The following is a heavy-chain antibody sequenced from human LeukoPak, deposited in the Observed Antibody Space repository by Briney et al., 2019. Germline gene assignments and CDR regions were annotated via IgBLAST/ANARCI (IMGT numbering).Heavy chain of an antibody. CDR1: GFTFSSYA. Sequence: TGGSLRLSCAASGFTFSSYAMSWVRQAPGKGLEWVSAISGSGGSTYYADSVKGRFTISRDNSKNTLYLQMGSLRAEDMAVYYCARSASPYYYYYYMDVWGKGTTVTVSS. V-gene: IGHV3-23*01. CDR2: ISGSGGST. D-gene: IGHD6-6*01. J-gene: IGHJ6*03. CDR3: ARSASPYYYYYYMDV.